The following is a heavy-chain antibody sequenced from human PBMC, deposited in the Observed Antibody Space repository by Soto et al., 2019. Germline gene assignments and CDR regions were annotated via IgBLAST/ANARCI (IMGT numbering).Heavy chain of an antibody. Sequence: SETLSLTCTVSCGSIRNVYWSWIRQAPGKGLEWIGFIFHSGNAKYNPSLKSRVTISVDTSKNQFSLSLDSVTAADTAVYFCARAHAPTLPFDYWGQGTLVTVSS. CDR1: CGSIRNVY. D-gene: IGHD2-15*01. V-gene: IGHV4-59*01. J-gene: IGHJ4*01. CDR3: ARAHAPTLPFDY. CDR2: IFHSGNA.